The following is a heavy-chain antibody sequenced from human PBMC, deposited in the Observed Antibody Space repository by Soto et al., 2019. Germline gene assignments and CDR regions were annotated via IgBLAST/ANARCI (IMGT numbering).Heavy chain of an antibody. CDR3: ARARLVTPALDY. J-gene: IGHJ4*02. CDR2: ISYDGSNE. D-gene: IGHD2-2*01. V-gene: IGHV3-30-3*01. CDR1: GFTFRSYA. Sequence: QVQLVESGGGVVQPGRSLRLSCAASGFTFRSYAMHWVRQAPGKGLEWVAVISYDGSNEYYADSVKGRFTISRDNSKNTLYLQMNSLRAEDTAVYYCARARLVTPALDYWGQGTLVTVSS.